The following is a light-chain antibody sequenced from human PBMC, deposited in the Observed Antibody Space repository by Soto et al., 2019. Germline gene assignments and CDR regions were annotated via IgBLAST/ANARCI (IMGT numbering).Light chain of an antibody. CDR3: QQSYSTQET. CDR1: QDIRNY. V-gene: IGKV1-33*01. CDR2: DAS. J-gene: IGKJ1*01. Sequence: DIQMTQSPSSLSASVGDRVTITCQASQDIRNYLNWYQQKPGKAPKLLIYDASNLETGVPSRFSGSASGTDFTFTISTLQPEDIATYYCQQSYSTQETFGQGTKVEIK.